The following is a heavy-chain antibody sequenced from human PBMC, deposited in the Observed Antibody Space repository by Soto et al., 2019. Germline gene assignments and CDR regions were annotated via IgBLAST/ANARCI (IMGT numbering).Heavy chain of an antibody. V-gene: IGHV4-59*08. CDR3: ARLGGYYQALDH. Sequence: SETLSLTCTVSGGSISSYYWSWIRQPPGKGLEWVVYFYYTGTTMYNPSLKSRLSISVYRSKNQVSLNLTSVTAADTAVYYCARLGGYYQALDHWSQGTLVTVSS. J-gene: IGHJ4*02. D-gene: IGHD3-3*01. CDR1: GGSISSYY. CDR2: FYYTGTT.